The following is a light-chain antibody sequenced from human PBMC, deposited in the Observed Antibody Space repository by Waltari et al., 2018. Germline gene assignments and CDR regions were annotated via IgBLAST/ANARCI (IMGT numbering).Light chain of an antibody. V-gene: IGLV3-10*01. CDR1: ALPKKY. J-gene: IGLJ1*01. CDR2: EDS. Sequence: SYDLTQPPSVSVSPGQTARITCSGDALPKKYAYWYQQKSGPAPVLVIYEDSKPPSGIPERISGSRSGTMATLTSSGVQVEDEGDYYCYSADSTVNHDVFGTGTKVTVL. CDR3: YSADSTVNHDV.